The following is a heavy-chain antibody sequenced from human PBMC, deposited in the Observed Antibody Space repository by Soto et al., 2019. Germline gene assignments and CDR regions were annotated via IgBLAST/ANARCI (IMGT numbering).Heavy chain of an antibody. J-gene: IGHJ4*02. CDR2: IYTSGTT. CDR3: ARDRGQLWPLDY. V-gene: IGHV4-4*07. Sequence: PSETLSLTGTVSGGSISSHYWTWIRQPAGKGLEWIGRIYTSGTTNYNPSLTSRVTMSVDTSKNQFSLNLTSVTAADTAVYYCARDRGQLWPLDYWGQGTLVTVSS. D-gene: IGHD5-18*01. CDR1: GGSISSHY.